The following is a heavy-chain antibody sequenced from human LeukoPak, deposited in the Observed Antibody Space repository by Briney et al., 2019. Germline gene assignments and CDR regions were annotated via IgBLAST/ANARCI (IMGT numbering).Heavy chain of an antibody. CDR2: IYSDGTT. CDR3: ARLPLPPYYYDSSGYYGHDAFDI. Sequence: GGSLRLSCAASGFTVSTYYMSWVRQAPGKGLEWVSVIYSDGTTYYANSVKGRFTISRDNSKNTLYLQMNSLRAEDTAVYYCARLPLPPYYYDSSGYYGHDAFDIWGQGTMVTVSS. D-gene: IGHD3-22*01. V-gene: IGHV3-66*01. J-gene: IGHJ3*02. CDR1: GFTVSTYY.